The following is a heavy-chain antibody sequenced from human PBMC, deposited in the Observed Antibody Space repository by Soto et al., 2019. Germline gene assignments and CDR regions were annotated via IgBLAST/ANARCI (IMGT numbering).Heavy chain of an antibody. V-gene: IGHV4-59*08. Sequence: QVQLQESGPGLVKPSETLSLTCTVSGGSISSYYWSWIRQPPGKGLEWIGYIDYSGSTNYNPSLTSRVTISVDTSKNQFSLKLSSVTAADTAVYYCARHGVPSHYDILPGYYEAFDYWGQGTLVTVSS. CDR1: GGSISSYY. J-gene: IGHJ4*02. D-gene: IGHD3-9*01. CDR2: IDYSGST. CDR3: ARHGVPSHYDILPGYYEAFDY.